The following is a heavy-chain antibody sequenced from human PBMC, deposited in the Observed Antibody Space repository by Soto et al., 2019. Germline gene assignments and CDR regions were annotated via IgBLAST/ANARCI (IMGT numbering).Heavy chain of an antibody. CDR2: MSHIGSV. Sequence: QVLLQESGPGLVQPSGTLSLSCVVSGVSIGSNYYWGWVRQPPGKGLEWLGDMSHIGSVNYNPSRKGRVTISMDKSQNAFSLKLDSVAAADTAVYYCARSLVWYAIDYWGQGTLVIVSS. J-gene: IGHJ4*02. CDR1: GVSIGSNYY. V-gene: IGHV4-4*02. CDR3: ARSLVWYAIDY. D-gene: IGHD6-13*01.